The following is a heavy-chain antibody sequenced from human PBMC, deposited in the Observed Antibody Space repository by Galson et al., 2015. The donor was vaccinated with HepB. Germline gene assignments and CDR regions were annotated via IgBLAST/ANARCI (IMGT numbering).Heavy chain of an antibody. CDR1: GFTFNTYG. Sequence: SLRLSCAASGFTFNTYGMHWVRQAPGRGLEWVAVIWYDGSNINYAASVKGRFTISRDTSENTLYLQMNNLRVEDTAIYYCARDESGGVLPWFDLWGQGTLVTVSS. CDR2: IWYDGSNI. J-gene: IGHJ5*02. CDR3: ARDESGGVLPWFDL. D-gene: IGHD3-16*01. V-gene: IGHV3-33*01.